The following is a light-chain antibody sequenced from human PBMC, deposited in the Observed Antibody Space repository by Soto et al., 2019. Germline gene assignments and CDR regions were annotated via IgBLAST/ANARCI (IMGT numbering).Light chain of an antibody. CDR1: SSNIGAGYD. J-gene: IGLJ3*02. CDR3: QSYDSSLSGSWV. Sequence: QSVLTQPPSVSRAPGQRFTISCTGSSSNIGAGYDVHWYQQLPGTAPKLLIYGNSNRPSGVPDRFSGSKSGTSASLAITGLQAEDEADYYCQSYDSSLSGSWVFGGGTKVTVL. CDR2: GNS. V-gene: IGLV1-40*01.